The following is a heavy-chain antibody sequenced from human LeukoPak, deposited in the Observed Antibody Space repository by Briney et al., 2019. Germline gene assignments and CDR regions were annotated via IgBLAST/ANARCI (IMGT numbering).Heavy chain of an antibody. J-gene: IGHJ6*03. V-gene: IGHV4-39*07. CDR2: IYYSGST. Sequence: SETLSLTCTVSGGSISSSSYYWGWIRQPPGKGLEWIGSIYYSGSTYYNPSLKSRVTISVDTSKNQFSLKLSSVTAADTAVYYCARGLGYYYGSGIEWEPYYYYYYYMDVWGKGTTVTISS. CDR3: ARGLGYYYGSGIEWEPYYYYYYYMDV. CDR1: GGSISSSSYY. D-gene: IGHD3-10*01.